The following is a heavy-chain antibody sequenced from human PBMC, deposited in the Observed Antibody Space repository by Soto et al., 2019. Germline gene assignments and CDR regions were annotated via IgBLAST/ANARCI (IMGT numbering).Heavy chain of an antibody. CDR1: GGSISSGGYY. CDR2: IYYSGST. CDR3: ARELDGSGSN. D-gene: IGHD3-10*01. J-gene: IGHJ4*02. Sequence: SETLSLTCTVSGGSISSGGYYWSWIRQHPGKGLEWIGYIYYSGSTYYNPSLKSRVTISVDTSKNQFSLKLCSVTAADTAVYYCARELDGSGSNWGQGTLVTVSS. V-gene: IGHV4-31*03.